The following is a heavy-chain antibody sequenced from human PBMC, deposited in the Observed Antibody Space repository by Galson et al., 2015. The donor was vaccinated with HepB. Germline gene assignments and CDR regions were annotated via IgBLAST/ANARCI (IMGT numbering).Heavy chain of an antibody. J-gene: IGHJ6*02. CDR1: GFNFERYW. CDR2: INVAGSRT. CDR3: ASLGGGYIIDV. V-gene: IGHV3-74*01. D-gene: IGHD2-15*01. Sequence: SLRLSCAGPGFNFERYWMYWVRQAPGKGLVWVSGINVAGSRTTYADSVKGRFTMSRDNPKNTLYLQLDSLTADDTAVYFCASLGGGYIIDVWGQGTTVTVSS.